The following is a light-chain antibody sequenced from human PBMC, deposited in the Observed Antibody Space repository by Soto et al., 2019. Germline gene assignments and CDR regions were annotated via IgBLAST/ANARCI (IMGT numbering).Light chain of an antibody. CDR3: LQHNNYPWT. CDR1: QGIGNY. CDR2: GAS. V-gene: IGKV1-17*03. J-gene: IGKJ1*01. Sequence: DIQMTQSPSAMSASVGDRVSITCRASQGIGNYLTWFQQKSGKVPKRLIYGASTLQSGVPSRFGGNGSGTEFTLTIISLQPEDSATYYCLQHNNYPWTFGLGTKVDIK.